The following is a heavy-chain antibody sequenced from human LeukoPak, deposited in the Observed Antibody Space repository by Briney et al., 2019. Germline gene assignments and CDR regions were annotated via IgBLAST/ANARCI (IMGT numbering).Heavy chain of an antibody. J-gene: IGHJ4*02. V-gene: IGHV3-23*01. CDR2: ISGSGANT. CDR1: AFTFSTYA. D-gene: IGHD2-2*01. Sequence: GGSLRLSCAASAFTFSTYAMTWVRQAPGKGLEWVSGISGSGANTYYADSVRGRFTFSRDNSKNTLYLHMSILRAEDTAVYYCARVTVSVVLPPADYWGQGTLVTVSS. CDR3: ARVTVSVVLPPADY.